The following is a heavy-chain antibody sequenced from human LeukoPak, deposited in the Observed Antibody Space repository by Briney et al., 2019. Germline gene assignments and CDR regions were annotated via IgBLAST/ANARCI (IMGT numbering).Heavy chain of an antibody. Sequence: SETLSLTCAVYGGSFSGYYWSWIRQPPGKGLEWIGEINHSGSTNYNPSLKSRVTISVDTSKNQLSLKLSSVTAADTAVYYCARTGVAAAGSPRDYWGQGTLVTVSS. CDR1: GGSFSGYY. CDR2: INHSGST. V-gene: IGHV4-34*01. CDR3: ARTGVAAAGSPRDY. J-gene: IGHJ4*02. D-gene: IGHD6-13*01.